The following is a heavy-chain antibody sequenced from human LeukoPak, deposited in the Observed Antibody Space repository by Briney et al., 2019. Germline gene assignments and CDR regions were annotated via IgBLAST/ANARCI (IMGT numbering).Heavy chain of an antibody. D-gene: IGHD6-13*01. CDR1: GYTFTGYY. CDR2: INTNTGNP. CDR3: ARERRSSSPGEQQLVRAFDI. V-gene: IGHV7-4-1*02. J-gene: IGHJ3*02. Sequence: ASVKVSCKASGYTFTGYYMHWVRQAPGQGLEWMGWINTNTGNPTYAQGFTGRFVFSLDTSVSTAYLQISSLKAEDTAMYYCARERRSSSPGEQQLVRAFDIWGQGTMVTVSS.